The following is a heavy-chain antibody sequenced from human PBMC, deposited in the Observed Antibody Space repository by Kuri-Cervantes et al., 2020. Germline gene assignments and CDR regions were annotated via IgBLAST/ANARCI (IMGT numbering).Heavy chain of an antibody. CDR2: LHDSGFT. J-gene: IGHJ4*02. D-gene: IGHD7-27*01. V-gene: IGHV4-61*01. CDR1: GGSVSTGSYY. CDR3: ARAYLGLGKLDY. Sequence: SETLSLTCTVSGGSVSTGSYYWNWIRQPPGKGLEWIGYLHDSGFTNYNPSLKSRVTISVDTSKNQFSLKLSSVTAADTAVYYCARAYLGLGKLDYWGQGTLVTVSS.